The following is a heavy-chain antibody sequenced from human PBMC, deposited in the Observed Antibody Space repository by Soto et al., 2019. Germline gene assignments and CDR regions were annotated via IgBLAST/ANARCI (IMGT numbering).Heavy chain of an antibody. J-gene: IGHJ3*02. Sequence: ASGPTLVNPTQTLTLTCTFSGFSLSTSGMCVSWIRQPPGKALEWLARIDWDDDKYYSTSLKTRLTISKDTSKNQVVLTMTNMDPVDKATYYFERKQENYYVVSGYNYYPLEIWGKGTMVTV. V-gene: IGHV2-70*11. CDR2: IDWDDDK. CDR3: ERKQENYYVVSGYNYYPLEI. D-gene: IGHD3-22*01. CDR1: GFSLSTSGMC.